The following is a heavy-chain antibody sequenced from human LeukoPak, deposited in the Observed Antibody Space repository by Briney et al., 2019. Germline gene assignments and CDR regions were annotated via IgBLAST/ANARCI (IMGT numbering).Heavy chain of an antibody. Sequence: PGGSLRLSCAASGFTFSRFRMSWVRQPPGKGLEWVANINQDGSEIYYVDSVKGRFTVSIDNAKNSLYLQMSGLRAEDTAVYYCASSWGSAIDFWGQGTLVTVSS. V-gene: IGHV3-7*01. CDR2: INQDGSEI. J-gene: IGHJ4*02. CDR3: ASSWGSAIDF. CDR1: GFTFSRFR. D-gene: IGHD3-16*01.